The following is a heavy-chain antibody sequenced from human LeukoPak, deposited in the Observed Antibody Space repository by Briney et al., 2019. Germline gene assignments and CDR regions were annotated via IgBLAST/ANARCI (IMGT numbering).Heavy chain of an antibody. Sequence: SETLSLTCTVSGGSISSGGYYWSWIRQHPGKGLEWIGYIYYSGSTYYNPSLKSRVTILVDTSKNQFSLKLSSVTAADTAVYYCARVSDYYGSGSYYRGFDYWGQGTLVTVSS. CDR1: GGSISSGGYY. CDR2: IYYSGST. CDR3: ARVSDYYGSGSYYRGFDY. J-gene: IGHJ4*02. D-gene: IGHD3-10*01. V-gene: IGHV4-31*03.